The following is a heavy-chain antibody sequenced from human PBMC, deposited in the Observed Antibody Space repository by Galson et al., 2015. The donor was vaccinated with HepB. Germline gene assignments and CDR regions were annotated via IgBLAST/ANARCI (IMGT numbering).Heavy chain of an antibody. D-gene: IGHD2-15*01. CDR1: AYTFTAYY. CDR2: IDPKNGGT. V-gene: IGHV1-2*06. CDR3: ARGQCISGTCYFYFDH. J-gene: IGHJ4*02. Sequence: SVKVSCKASAYTFTAYYIHWVRQAPGQGLEWMGRIDPKNGGTTFAQKFQDRVRITRDTSISTAFMELTSLTSDDTAVYYCARGQCISGTCYFYFDHWGEGTLVTVSS.